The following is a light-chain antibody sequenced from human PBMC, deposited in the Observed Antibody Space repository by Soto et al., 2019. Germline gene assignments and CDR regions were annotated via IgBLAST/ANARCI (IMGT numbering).Light chain of an antibody. CDR3: HQYSRSPIFT. CDR1: QSVASNY. Sequence: EIVLTQSPATLSLSPGERATLPCRASQSVASNYLAWYQKRPGQAPRLLIYAASTRAAGIPDRFTGSGSGTDFTLTISRLEPEDFAVFFCHQYSRSPIFTFGPGTTVDIK. CDR2: AAS. V-gene: IGKV3-20*01. J-gene: IGKJ3*01.